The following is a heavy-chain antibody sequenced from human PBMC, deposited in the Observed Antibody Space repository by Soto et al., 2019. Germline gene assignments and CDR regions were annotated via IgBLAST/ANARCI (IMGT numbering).Heavy chain of an antibody. D-gene: IGHD3-16*01. V-gene: IGHV3-33*01. CDR2: IWYDGSNK. CDR3: ARESYTDYVHDY. J-gene: IGHJ4*02. CDR1: GFTFSSYG. Sequence: QVQLVESGGGVVQPGRSLRLSCAASGFTFSSYGMHWVRQTPGKGLEWVAAIWYDGSNKYYADSVKGRFTISRDNSKNTRYLQMNSLSTEDTAVSYCARESYTDYVHDYWGQGTLVTVSS.